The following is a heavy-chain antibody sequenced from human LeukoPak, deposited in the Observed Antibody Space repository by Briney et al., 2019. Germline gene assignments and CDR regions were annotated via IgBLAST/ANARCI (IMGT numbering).Heavy chain of an antibody. CDR3: AKEPRLNYYGSGSFDY. D-gene: IGHD3-10*01. CDR2: ISASGRST. J-gene: IGHJ4*02. V-gene: IGHV3-23*01. Sequence: GGSLRLSCAASGFTFSSYAMNWVRQAPGKGLEWVSGISASGRSTDYADPVKGRFTISRDNSKNTLYLQMNSLRAEDTAVYYCAKEPRLNYYGSGSFDYWGQGTLVTVSS. CDR1: GFTFSSYA.